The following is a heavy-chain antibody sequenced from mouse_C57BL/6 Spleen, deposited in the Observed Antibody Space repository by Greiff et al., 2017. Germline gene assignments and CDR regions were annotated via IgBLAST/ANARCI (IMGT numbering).Heavy chain of an antibody. CDR1: GFSLTSYA. CDR2: IWTGGGT. V-gene: IGHV2-9-1*01. CDR3: ARNFPYYYGSSQPYWYFDV. D-gene: IGHD1-1*01. J-gene: IGHJ1*03. Sequence: VQLVESGPGLVAPSQSLSITCTVSGFSLTSYAISWVRQPPGKGLEWLGVIWTGGGTNYNSALKSRLSFSKDNSKSQVFLKMNSLQTDDTARYYCARNFPYYYGSSQPYWYFDVWGTGTTVTVSS.